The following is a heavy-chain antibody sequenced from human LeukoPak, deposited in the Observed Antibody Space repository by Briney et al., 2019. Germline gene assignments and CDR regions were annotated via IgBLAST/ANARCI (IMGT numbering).Heavy chain of an antibody. D-gene: IGHD6-19*01. V-gene: IGHV3-38-3*01. CDR3: ARVKAGYSSGWSGGYYYYYGMDV. J-gene: IGHJ6*02. CDR1: GFTVSSNE. CDR2: ISGGST. Sequence: GGSLRLSCAASGFTVSSNEMSWVRQAPGKGLEWVSSISGGSTYYADSRKGRFTISRDNSKNTLHLQMNSLRAEDTAVYYCARVKAGYSSGWSGGYYYYYGMDVWGQGTTVTVSS.